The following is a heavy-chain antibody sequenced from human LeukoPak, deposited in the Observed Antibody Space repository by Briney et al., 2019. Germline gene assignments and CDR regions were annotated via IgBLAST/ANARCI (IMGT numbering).Heavy chain of an antibody. D-gene: IGHD2-15*01. CDR3: ARDTVSAGSVYCSGGSCYPQPFDY. V-gene: IGHV3-20*04. CDR2: INWNGGST. J-gene: IGHJ4*02. CDR1: GFTFDDYG. Sequence: RPGGSLRLSCAASGFTFDDYGMSWVRQAPGKGLEWVSGINWNGGSTGYADSVKGRFTISRDNAKNSLYLQMNSLRAEDTALYYCARDTVSAGSVYCSGGSCYPQPFDYWGQETLVTVSS.